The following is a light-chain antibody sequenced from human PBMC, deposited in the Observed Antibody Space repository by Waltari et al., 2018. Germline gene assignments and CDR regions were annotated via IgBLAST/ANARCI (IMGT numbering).Light chain of an antibody. Sequence: QSALTQPASVSGSPGQSITISCTGTSSDIGFYNYVSWYQQHPGNAPKLMIFDVSEPPSGVSNLFSGSKSGNTASLTSSGLQAEDEADDYCNSYAGSSSWVFGGGTKLTVL. CDR2: DVS. CDR3: NSYAGSSSWV. V-gene: IGLV2-14*01. J-gene: IGLJ3*02. CDR1: SSDIGFYNY.